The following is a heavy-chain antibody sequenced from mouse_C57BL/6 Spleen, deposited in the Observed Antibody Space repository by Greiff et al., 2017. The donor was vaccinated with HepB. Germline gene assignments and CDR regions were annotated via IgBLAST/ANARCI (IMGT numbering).Heavy chain of an antibody. J-gene: IGHJ1*03. V-gene: IGHV5-16*01. CDR1: GFTFSDYY. CDR3: ARSPYDYDGDWYFDV. Sequence: EVQVVESEGGLVQPGSSMKLSCTASGFTFSDYYMAWVRQVPEKGLEWVANINYDGSSTYYLDSLKSRFIISRDNAKNILYLQMSSLKSEDTATYYCARSPYDYDGDWYFDVWGTGTTVTVSS. CDR2: INYDGSST. D-gene: IGHD2-4*01.